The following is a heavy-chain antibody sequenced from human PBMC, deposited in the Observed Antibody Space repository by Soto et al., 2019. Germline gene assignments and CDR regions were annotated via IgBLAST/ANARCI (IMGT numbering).Heavy chain of an antibody. V-gene: IGHV4-30-4*01. CDR1: GGSISSGDYY. D-gene: IGHD1-7*01. Sequence: PSETLSLTCSVSGGSISSGDYYWSWIRQPPGKGLEWIGYISYSGNTYYNPSLKSRVTISLDTPKNQFSLKLSSVTAADAAVYYCARQYNWNYSWFDPWGQGTLVTVSS. CDR2: ISYSGNT. CDR3: ARQYNWNYSWFDP. J-gene: IGHJ5*02.